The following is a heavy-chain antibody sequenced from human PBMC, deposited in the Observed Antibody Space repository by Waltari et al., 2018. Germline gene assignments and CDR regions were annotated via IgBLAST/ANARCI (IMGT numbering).Heavy chain of an antibody. CDR1: GSSFTSPW. Sequence: EVQLVQSGAEVKKPEESLRISCEGSGSSFTSPWISWVRQMPGKGLEWGGRIDPSDSFRNYGPAFEGHVTISVDQSLRTAYLQWDSLKASDTAIYYCVRHRTTYPLEIDYWGQGTLVTVSS. D-gene: IGHD2-2*01. V-gene: IGHV5-10-1*01. J-gene: IGHJ4*02. CDR2: IDPSDSFR. CDR3: VRHRTTYPLEIDY.